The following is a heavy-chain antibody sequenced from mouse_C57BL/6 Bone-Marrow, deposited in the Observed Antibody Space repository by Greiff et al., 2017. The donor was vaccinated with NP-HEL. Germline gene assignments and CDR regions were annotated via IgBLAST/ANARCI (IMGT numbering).Heavy chain of an antibody. D-gene: IGHD2-4*01. CDR2: IYPRDGST. J-gene: IGHJ4*01. CDR1: GYTFTDHT. Sequence: VQLQQSDAELVKPGASVKISCKVSGYTFTDHTIHWMKQRPEQGLEWIGYIYPRDGSTKYNEKFKGKATLTADKSSSTAYMQLNSLTSEDSAVYFCAREGHYDYDGYYYAMDYWGQGTSVTVSS. V-gene: IGHV1-78*01. CDR3: AREGHYDYDGYYYAMDY.